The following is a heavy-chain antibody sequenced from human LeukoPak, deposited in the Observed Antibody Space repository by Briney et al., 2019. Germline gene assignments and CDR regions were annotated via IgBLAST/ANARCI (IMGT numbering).Heavy chain of an antibody. Sequence: GASVKVSCKASGGTFSSYAISWVRQAPGQGLEWMGRIIPIFGTANYAQKFQGRVTITTDEPTSTAYMELSSLRSEDTAVYYCASVASPATGHFDYWGQGTLVTVSS. J-gene: IGHJ4*02. V-gene: IGHV1-69*05. D-gene: IGHD2-21*01. CDR3: ASVASPATGHFDY. CDR2: IIPIFGTA. CDR1: GGTFSSYA.